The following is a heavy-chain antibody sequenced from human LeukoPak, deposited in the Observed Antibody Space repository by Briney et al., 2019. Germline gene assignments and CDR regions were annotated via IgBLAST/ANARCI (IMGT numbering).Heavy chain of an antibody. CDR1: GFTFSTYD. D-gene: IGHD1-26*01. V-gene: IGHV3-13*01. J-gene: IGHJ4*02. CDR3: TRTLGGGAHDF. Sequence: GGSLRLSCAASGFTFSTYDMHWVRQATGKGLEWVSAIGTAGDTYYLGSVKGRFTISREDAKTSSYLQMNSLRAGDTAVYYCTRTLGGGAHDFWGQGTLVTVSS. CDR2: IGTAGDT.